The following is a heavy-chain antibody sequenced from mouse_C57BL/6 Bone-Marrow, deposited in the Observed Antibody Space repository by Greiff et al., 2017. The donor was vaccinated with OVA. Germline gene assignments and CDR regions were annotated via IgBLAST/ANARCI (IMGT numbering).Heavy chain of an antibody. J-gene: IGHJ1*03. Sequence: QVQLQQPGAELVMPGASVKLSCKASGYTFTSYWMHWVKQTPGQGLEWIGEIDPSDSYTNYNQKFKGKSTLTVDKSSSTAYMQLSSLTSEDSAVYYCARGWATYYGSSYDWYFDVWGTGTTVTVSS. CDR3: ARGWATYYGSSYDWYFDV. CDR2: IDPSDSYT. D-gene: IGHD1-1*01. V-gene: IGHV1-69*01. CDR1: GYTFTSYW.